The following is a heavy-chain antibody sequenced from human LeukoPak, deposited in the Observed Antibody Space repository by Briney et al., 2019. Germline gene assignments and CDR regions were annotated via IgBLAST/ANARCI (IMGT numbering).Heavy chain of an antibody. V-gene: IGHV4-31*03. Sequence: TLSLTCTVSGGSVNSGGYYWSWIRQHPGKGLEWIGYISYSGSTYYNPSLKSRLTISLDTSKNQFSLRLSSVNAADAAVYFCAVGPHHYFDSWGQGTLVTVSS. J-gene: IGHJ4*02. CDR1: GGSVNSGGYY. CDR3: AVGPHHYFDS. CDR2: ISYSGST.